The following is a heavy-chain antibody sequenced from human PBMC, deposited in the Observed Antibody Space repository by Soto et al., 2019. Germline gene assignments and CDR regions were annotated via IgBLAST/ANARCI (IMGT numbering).Heavy chain of an antibody. CDR2: IYSGGST. CDR3: ARNYDSTAGGAFDI. V-gene: IGHV3-53*01. D-gene: IGHD3-22*01. CDR1: GFTVSSNY. J-gene: IGHJ3*02. Sequence: EVQLVESGGGLIQPGGSLRLSCAASGFTVSSNYMSWVRQAPGKGLEWVSVIYSGGSTYYADSVKGRFTISRDNSKNTRYLQMNSLRAEDTAVYYCARNYDSTAGGAFDIWGQGTMVTFSS.